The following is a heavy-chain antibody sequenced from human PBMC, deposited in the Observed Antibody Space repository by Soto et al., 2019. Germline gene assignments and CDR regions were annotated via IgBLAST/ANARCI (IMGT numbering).Heavy chain of an antibody. CDR2: ISPYTGNT. V-gene: IGHV1-18*01. CDR1: GYIFVNYG. D-gene: IGHD3-16*01. CDR3: VMVDNYVTPTPQDV. J-gene: IGHJ6*02. Sequence: QVQLVQSGDEVKKPGASVKVSCKASGYIFVNYGIAWVRQAPGQGLEWKGWISPYTGNTHSATKVQGRLTMTTDTXXSTAYMDLGSLTSDDTAVYYCVMVDNYVTPTPQDVWGQGTTVTVSS.